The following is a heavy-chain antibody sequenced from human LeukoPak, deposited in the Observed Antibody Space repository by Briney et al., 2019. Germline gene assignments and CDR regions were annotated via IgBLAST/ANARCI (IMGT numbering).Heavy chain of an antibody. CDR1: GFTFSSDA. J-gene: IGHJ5*02. D-gene: IGHD3-22*01. V-gene: IGHV3-30-3*01. CDR3: GSDSDSSGPNWFDH. CDR2: ISYDRSNK. Sequence: GWSLRLSSASSGFTFSSDAMHGVRHAPGKGLEWVAVISYDRSNKYYADSVKGRLTISRDNSKNTLYLQMHSLRAEDTAVYYCGSDSDSSGPNWFDHWGQGTLVTVSS.